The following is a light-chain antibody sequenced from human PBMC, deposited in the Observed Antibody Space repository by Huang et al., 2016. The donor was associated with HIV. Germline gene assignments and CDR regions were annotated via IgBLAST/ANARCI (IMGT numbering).Light chain of an antibody. CDR2: AAS. J-gene: IGKJ2*01. Sequence: VMMSQSPATLAASPGERVTLSCGASQSVNTNLAWYQQKPGQPPRLLNYAASTRATVFPARFAVIGSGTEFTLTIDSQQSDDFAVYYCQQYNKWPPEYTFGQGTRLEIK. V-gene: IGKV3-15*01. CDR1: QSVNTN. CDR3: QQYNKWPPEYT.